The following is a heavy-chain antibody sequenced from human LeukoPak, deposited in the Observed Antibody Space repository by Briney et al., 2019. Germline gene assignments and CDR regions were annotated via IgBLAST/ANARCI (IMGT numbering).Heavy chain of an antibody. CDR3: ARENSSGYSAFDI. D-gene: IGHD3-22*01. V-gene: IGHV3-7*01. CDR1: EFTFSSYW. Sequence: PGGSLRLSCAASEFTFSSYWMSWVRQAPGKGLEWVANIKGDGSEKHYVDSVKGRFTISRDNAKNSLYLQMNSLRAEDTAVCYCARENSSGYSAFDIWGQGTMVTVSS. CDR2: IKGDGSEK. J-gene: IGHJ3*02.